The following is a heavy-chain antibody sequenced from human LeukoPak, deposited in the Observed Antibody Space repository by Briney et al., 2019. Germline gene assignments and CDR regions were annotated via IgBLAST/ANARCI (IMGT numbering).Heavy chain of an antibody. D-gene: IGHD4-17*01. V-gene: IGHV3-21*01. J-gene: IGHJ4*02. Sequence: GGSLRLSCAASGFTFSSYSMNWARQAPGKGLEWVSSISSSSSYIHYADSVKGRFTISRDNAKNSLYLQMNSLRAEDTAVYYCAKDVMTTVTGATDYWGQGTLVTVSS. CDR2: ISSSSSYI. CDR1: GFTFSSYS. CDR3: AKDVMTTVTGATDY.